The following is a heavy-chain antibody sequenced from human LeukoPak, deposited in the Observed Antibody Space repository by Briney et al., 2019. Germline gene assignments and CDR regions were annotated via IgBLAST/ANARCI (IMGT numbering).Heavy chain of an antibody. J-gene: IGHJ3*02. CDR1: GYTFTGYY. CDR3: ARGFVALLNYYDNSGYAFDI. D-gene: IGHD3-22*01. V-gene: IGHV1-8*02. Sequence: ASVKVSCKASGYTFTGYYMHWVRQAPGQGLEWMGWMNPNSGNTGYAQKFQGRVTMTRYTSISTAYMELSSLRSEDTAVYYCARGFVALLNYYDNSGYAFDIWGQGTMVTVSS. CDR2: MNPNSGNT.